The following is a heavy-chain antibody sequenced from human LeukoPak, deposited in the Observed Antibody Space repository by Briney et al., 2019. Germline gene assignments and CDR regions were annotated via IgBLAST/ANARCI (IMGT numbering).Heavy chain of an antibody. CDR3: AKTYYDFWSGYS. J-gene: IGHJ5*02. CDR2: IRYDGSNK. V-gene: IGHV3-30*02. D-gene: IGHD3-3*01. Sequence: GGSLRLSCAASGFTFSSYGMHWVRQAPGKGLEWVAFIRYDGSNKYYADSVKGRFAISRDNSKNTLYLQMNSLRAEDTAVYYRAKTYYDFWSGYSWGQGTLVTDSS. CDR1: GFTFSSYG.